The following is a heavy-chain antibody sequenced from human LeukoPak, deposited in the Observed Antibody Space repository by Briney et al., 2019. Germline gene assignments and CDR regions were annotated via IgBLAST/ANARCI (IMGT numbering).Heavy chain of an antibody. CDR2: INPNSGGT. V-gene: IGHV1-2*02. D-gene: IGHD1-14*01. CDR1: GYTFTVYY. Sequence: ASVRVSCKASGYTFTVYYMHWVRQAPGQGLEWMGWINPNSGGTNYAQKFQGRVTMTRDTSISTAYMELRRLRSDDTAVYYCARQGNRKRFDYWGQGTLVTVSS. CDR3: ARQGNRKRFDY. J-gene: IGHJ4*02.